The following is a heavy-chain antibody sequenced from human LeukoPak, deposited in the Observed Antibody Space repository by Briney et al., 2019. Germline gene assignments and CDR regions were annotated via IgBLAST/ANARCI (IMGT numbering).Heavy chain of an antibody. CDR1: GFTFSSYA. V-gene: IGHV3-23*01. CDR2: ISGSGGST. CDR3: AKGPPSSSAQYFQH. D-gene: IGHD6-6*01. Sequence: GGSLRLSCAASGFTFSSYAMSWVRQAPGKGLEWASGISGSGGSTDHADSVKGRFTISRDNSKNTLYLQMNSLTAEDTAVYYCAKGPPSSSAQYFQHWGQGTLVTVSS. J-gene: IGHJ1*01.